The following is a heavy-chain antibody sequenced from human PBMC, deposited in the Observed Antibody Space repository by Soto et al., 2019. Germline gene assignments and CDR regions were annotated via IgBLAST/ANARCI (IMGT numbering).Heavy chain of an antibody. J-gene: IGHJ6*02. CDR2: ISGNATST. V-gene: IGHV3-23*01. Sequence: VQLSESGGGLVQPGGSLTLSCAASGFTFSSFDMNWVRQAPGKGLEWVAVISGNATSTYYADSVKGRFTISRDNSKNTMYLQMNSLRAEDTAVYYCAKKAGIIRRYGLDVWGQGTTVTVSS. CDR1: GFTFSSFD. CDR3: AKKAGIIRRYGLDV.